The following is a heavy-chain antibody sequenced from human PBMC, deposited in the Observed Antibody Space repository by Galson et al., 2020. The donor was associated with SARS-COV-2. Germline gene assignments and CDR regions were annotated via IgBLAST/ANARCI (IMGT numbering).Heavy chain of an antibody. J-gene: IGHJ3*02. V-gene: IGHV4-30-2*01. Sequence: ETSETLSLTCAVSGGSISSGGYSWSWIRQPPGKGLEWIGYIYHSGSTYYNPSLKSRVTISVDRSKNQFSLKLSSVTAADTAVYYCARAYYYYSSGYSGPYDAFDIWGQGTMVTVSS. CDR1: GGSISSGGYS. CDR3: ARAYYYYSSGYSGPYDAFDI. CDR2: IYHSGST. D-gene: IGHD3-22*01.